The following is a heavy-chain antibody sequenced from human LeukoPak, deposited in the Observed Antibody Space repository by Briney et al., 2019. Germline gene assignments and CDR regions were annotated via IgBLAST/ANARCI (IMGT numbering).Heavy chain of an antibody. D-gene: IGHD1-26*01. CDR1: GDSISSSNYY. CDR2: IYYSGNT. Sequence: SETLSLTCTVSGDSISSSNYYWGWIRQPPGKGLEWIGTIYYSGNTYYNPSLKSRVTISVDTSKNQFSLKLSSVAAADTAVYYCARSGFGATNIYSYFDYWGQGTLVTVSS. V-gene: IGHV4-39*07. J-gene: IGHJ4*02. CDR3: ARSGFGATNIYSYFDY.